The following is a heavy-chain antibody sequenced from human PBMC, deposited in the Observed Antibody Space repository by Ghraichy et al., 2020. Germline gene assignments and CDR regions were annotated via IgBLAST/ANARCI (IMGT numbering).Heavy chain of an antibody. CDR1: GDSITSSNW. CDR3: ATWRPFRDYPQAY. CDR2: THFTGTT. V-gene: IGHV4-4*02. D-gene: IGHD2-21*01. Sequence: SETLSLTCAVSGDSITSSNWWTWVRQPPGKGLEWIGETHFTGTTYYNPALKSRVTISVDQSNNQFSLMLTSLTAADTAVYYCATWRPFRDYPQAYWGQGILVAVSS. J-gene: IGHJ1*01.